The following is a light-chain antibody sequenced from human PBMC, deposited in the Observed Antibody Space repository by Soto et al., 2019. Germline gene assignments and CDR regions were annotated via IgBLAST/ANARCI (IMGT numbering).Light chain of an antibody. Sequence: QSALTQPASVSVSPGQSIAISCTGTSSDVGGYSYVSWYQQQPGKAPKLVISDVSNRPSGVSDRFSGSKSGNTASLTISGLQTEDEADYYCASYTTSSTYVFGTGTKLTVL. J-gene: IGLJ1*01. CDR1: SSDVGGYSY. CDR2: DVS. CDR3: ASYTTSSTYV. V-gene: IGLV2-14*01.